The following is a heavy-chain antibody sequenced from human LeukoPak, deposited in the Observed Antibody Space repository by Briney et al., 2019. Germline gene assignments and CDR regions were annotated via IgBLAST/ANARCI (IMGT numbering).Heavy chain of an antibody. CDR3: ARGLWPTQSIAAAETNWFDP. CDR1: GYTFTSYG. D-gene: IGHD6-13*01. J-gene: IGHJ5*02. Sequence: ASVKVSCKASGYTFTSYGISWVRQAPGQGLEWMGWISAYNGNTNYAQKLQGRVTMTTDTSTSTAYMELRSLRPDDTAVYYCARGLWPTQSIAAAETNWFDPWGQGTLVTVSS. V-gene: IGHV1-18*01. CDR2: ISAYNGNT.